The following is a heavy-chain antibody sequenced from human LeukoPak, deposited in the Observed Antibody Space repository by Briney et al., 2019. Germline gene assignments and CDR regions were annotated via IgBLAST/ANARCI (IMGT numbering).Heavy chain of an antibody. CDR3: ARVGYSSSWLSFDY. V-gene: IGHV4-34*01. D-gene: IGHD6-13*01. CDR2: INHSGST. CDR1: AGSISSGYY. J-gene: IGHJ4*02. Sequence: ETSETLSLTCTVSAGSISSGYYWTWIRQPPGKGLEWIGEINHSGSTNYNPSLKSRVTISVDTSKNQFSLKLSSVTAADTAVYYCARVGYSSSWLSFDYWGQGTLVTVSS.